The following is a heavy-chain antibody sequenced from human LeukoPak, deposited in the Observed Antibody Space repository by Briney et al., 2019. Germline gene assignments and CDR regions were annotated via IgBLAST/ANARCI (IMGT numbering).Heavy chain of an antibody. V-gene: IGHV4-59*01. CDR1: GGSISSYY. D-gene: IGHD2-2*01. CDR2: IYYSGST. J-gene: IGHJ2*01. CDR3: ARQYCSSTSCYPNWYFDL. Sequence: TSETLSLTCTVSGGSISSYYWSWIRQPPGKGLEWIGYIYYSGSTNYNPSLKSRVTISVDTSKNQFSLKLSSVTAADTAVYYCARQYCSSTSCYPNWYFDLWGRGTLVTVSS.